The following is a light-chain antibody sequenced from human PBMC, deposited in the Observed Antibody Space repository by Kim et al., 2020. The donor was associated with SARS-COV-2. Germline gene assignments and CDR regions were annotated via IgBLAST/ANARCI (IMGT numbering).Light chain of an antibody. V-gene: IGLV6-57*03. CDR3: QSYNRDNVL. CDR2: EDD. CDR1: SGSIDANY. J-gene: IGLJ2*01. Sequence: GETVTSPCTRSSGSIDANYVQWYQQRPGGVPTAVIYEDDQRPSGVSDRFSGSIDNSSNSASLTISGLRTEDEADYYCQSYNRDNVLFGGGTQLTVL.